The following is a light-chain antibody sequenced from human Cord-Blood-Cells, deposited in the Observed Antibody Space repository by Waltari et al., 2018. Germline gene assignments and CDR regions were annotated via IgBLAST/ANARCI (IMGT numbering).Light chain of an antibody. CDR3: AAWDDSLSALWV. CDR1: SSNLGSNY. CDR2: RNN. V-gene: IGLV1-47*01. Sequence: QPVLTQPPSASGTPGQRVTIPCSGSSSNLGSNYVYWYQQLPGTAPKPLIYRNNPRPSGVPDRFSGSKSGTSASLAISGLRSEDEADYYCAAWDDSLSALWVFGGGTKLTVL. J-gene: IGLJ3*02.